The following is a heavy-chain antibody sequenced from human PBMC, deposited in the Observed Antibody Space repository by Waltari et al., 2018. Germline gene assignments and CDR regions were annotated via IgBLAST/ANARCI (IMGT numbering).Heavy chain of an antibody. CDR1: GDSVSSNSAA. CDR3: ARDGYCSSTSCYGDWYFDL. Sequence: QVQLQQSGPGLVKPSQTISLTCALSGDSVSSNSAAWNRIRQSTPSGLEWLGRTYYRSKWYNEYAVSVKSRITINPDTSKNQFSLQLNSVTPEDTAVYYCARDGYCSSTSCYGDWYFDLWGRGTLVTVSS. V-gene: IGHV6-1*01. J-gene: IGHJ2*01. CDR2: TYYRSKWYN. D-gene: IGHD2-2*03.